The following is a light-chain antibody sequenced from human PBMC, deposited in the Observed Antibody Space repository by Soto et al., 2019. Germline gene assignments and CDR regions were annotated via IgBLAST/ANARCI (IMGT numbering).Light chain of an antibody. CDR3: KQDGSSPPYT. CDR1: QSVSSSY. Sequence: EIVLTQSPGTLSLSPGERATLSFRASQSVSSSYLAWSPQKPGQAPRRLLYGASGRATGIPDRFSGSGPGTDFTLTTSSLAPEAFAVDYGKQDGSSPPYTFGQRTELDIK. CDR2: GAS. J-gene: IGKJ2*01. V-gene: IGKV3-20*01.